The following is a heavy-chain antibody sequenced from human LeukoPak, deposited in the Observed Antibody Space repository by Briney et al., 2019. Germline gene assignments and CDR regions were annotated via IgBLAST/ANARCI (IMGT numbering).Heavy chain of an antibody. CDR2: IDWDDDK. V-gene: IGHV2-70*11. J-gene: IGHJ4*02. CDR1: GFPLSTSGMC. CDR3: ARSPSYSSGWYPYYYFDY. Sequence: SGPALVKPTQTLTLTCTFSGFPLSTSGMCVSWIRQPPGKALEWLARIDWDDDKYYSTSLKTRLTISKDTSKNQVVLTMTNMDPVDTATYYCARSPSYSSGWYPYYYFDYWGQGTLVTVSS. D-gene: IGHD6-19*01.